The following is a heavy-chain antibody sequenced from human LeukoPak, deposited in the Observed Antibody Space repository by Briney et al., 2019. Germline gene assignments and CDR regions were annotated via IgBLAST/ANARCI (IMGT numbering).Heavy chain of an antibody. CDR2: ISGSGSTI. CDR1: GFTFSSYE. Sequence: GGSLRLSCAASGFTFSSYEMNWVRQAPGKGLEWVSYISGSGSTIYYADSVKGRFTISRDNAKPSLHLQMNSLRAEDSAVYYCARDLERRGSTPVDYWGHGTLVTVCS. V-gene: IGHV3-48*03. CDR3: ARDLERRGSTPVDY. J-gene: IGHJ4*01. D-gene: IGHD2-2*01.